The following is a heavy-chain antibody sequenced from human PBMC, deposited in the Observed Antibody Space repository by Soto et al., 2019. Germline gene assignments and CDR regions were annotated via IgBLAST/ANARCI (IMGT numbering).Heavy chain of an antibody. J-gene: IGHJ6*03. CDR1: GDSINSDKYY. CDR2: IYYRGNT. V-gene: IGHV4-39*07. CDR3: ARGKGCSSTSCYYYCYYYMDV. D-gene: IGHD2-2*01. Sequence: PSETLSLTCSVSGDSINSDKYYWGWIRQPPGKGLEWIGSIYYRGNTYYNPSLKSRVTISVDTSKNQFSLKLSSVTAADTAVYYCARGKGCSSTSCYYYCYYYMDVWGKGTTVTVSS.